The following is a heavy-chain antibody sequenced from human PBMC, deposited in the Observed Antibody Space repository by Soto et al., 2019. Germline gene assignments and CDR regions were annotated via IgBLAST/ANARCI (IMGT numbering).Heavy chain of an antibody. CDR1: GGSFSGYY. Sequence: QSQTLSLTCAVYGGSFSGYYWSWIRQPPGKGLEWIGEINHSGSTNYNPSLKSRVTISVDTSKNQFSLKLSSVTAADTAVYYCARVNSSSWYYFDYWGQGTLVTVSS. D-gene: IGHD6-13*01. V-gene: IGHV4-34*01. CDR2: INHSGST. J-gene: IGHJ4*02. CDR3: ARVNSSSWYYFDY.